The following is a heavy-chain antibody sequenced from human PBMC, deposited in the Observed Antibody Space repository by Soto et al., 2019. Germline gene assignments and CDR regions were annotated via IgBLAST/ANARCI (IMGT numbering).Heavy chain of an antibody. D-gene: IGHD3-22*01. J-gene: IGHJ4*02. Sequence: QVQLVQSGAEVKKPGSSVKVSCKASVGTFSSYAISWLRQAPGQWLEWMGGLIPIFGTANYAQKVQGRVKITAYESMSTAYMELSSMRSEDTAVYDWAVQGYYDRSGYPDYWGQGTLVTVSS. V-gene: IGHV1-69*12. CDR2: LIPIFGTA. CDR3: AVQGYYDRSGYPDY. CDR1: VGTFSSYA.